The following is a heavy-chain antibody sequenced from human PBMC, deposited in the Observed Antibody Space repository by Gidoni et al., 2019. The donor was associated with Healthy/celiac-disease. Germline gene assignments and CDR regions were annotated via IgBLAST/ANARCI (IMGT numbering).Heavy chain of an antibody. CDR2: IRYDGSNK. J-gene: IGHJ4*02. D-gene: IGHD3-3*01. CDR3: AKDLLRFLEWLLPAFDY. V-gene: IGHV3-30*02. Sequence: VQLVESGGGVVQPGGSLRLYCAASGFTFSRSGMHWVRQAPVKGLEWVALIRYDGSNKDYADAVKGRFTISRDKSKNTLYLQMNSLRAEDTAVYYCAKDLLRFLEWLLPAFDYWGQGTLVTVSS. CDR1: GFTFSRSG.